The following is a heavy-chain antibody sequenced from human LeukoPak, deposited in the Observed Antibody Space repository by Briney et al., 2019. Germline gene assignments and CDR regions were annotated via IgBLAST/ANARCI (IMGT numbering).Heavy chain of an antibody. V-gene: IGHV4-30-4*01. CDR2: IYYSGST. CDR1: GGSISSGDYY. J-gene: IGHJ3*02. D-gene: IGHD6-13*01. CDR3: ARYSSTFRGDAFDI. Sequence: TSETLSLTCTVSGGSISSGDYYWSWIRQPPGKGLEWIGYIYYSGSTYYNPSLKSRVTISLDTSKNQFSLKLSSVTAADTAVYYCARYSSTFRGDAFDIWGQGTMVTVSS.